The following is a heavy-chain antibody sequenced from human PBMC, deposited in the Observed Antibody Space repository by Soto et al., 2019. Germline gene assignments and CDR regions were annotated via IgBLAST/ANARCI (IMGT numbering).Heavy chain of an antibody. Sequence: SETLSLTCTVSGYSISSGYYWGWIRQPPGKGLEWIGSIYHSGSTYYNPSLKSRVTISVDTSKNQFSLKLSSVTAADTAVYYCARELVVRGVKAHDAFDIWGQGTMVTVSS. CDR1: GYSISSGYY. J-gene: IGHJ3*02. V-gene: IGHV4-38-2*02. CDR3: ARELVVRGVKAHDAFDI. D-gene: IGHD3-10*01. CDR2: IYHSGST.